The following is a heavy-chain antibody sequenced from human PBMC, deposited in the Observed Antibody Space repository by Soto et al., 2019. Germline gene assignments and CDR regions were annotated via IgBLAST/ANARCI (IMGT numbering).Heavy chain of an antibody. CDR3: AREVAAWIPSV. D-gene: IGHD5-12*01. CDR1: NGSLTGHY. Sequence: WETLSLTCAVYNGSLTGHYWTWIRQPPGKGLEWIGEIDHSGITNYNPSLKSRVTMSVDTSKNQFSLKLSSVTAADTAVYYCAREVAAWIPSVWGQGTLVTVSS. J-gene: IGHJ4*02. CDR2: IDHSGIT. V-gene: IGHV4-34*01.